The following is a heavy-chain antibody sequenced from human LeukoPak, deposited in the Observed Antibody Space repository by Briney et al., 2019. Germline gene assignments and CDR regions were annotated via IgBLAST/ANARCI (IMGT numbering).Heavy chain of an antibody. Sequence: ASVRVSCKASGYTFTRYAIHWVRQAPGQRLEWMGWISAGNGNTKYSQNFQGRVTFIRNTSATTAFMELSSLRSEDAAVYYCARDSGSGNNDYWGQGTLVTVSS. J-gene: IGHJ4*02. V-gene: IGHV1-3*01. CDR3: ARDSGSGNNDY. D-gene: IGHD1-26*01. CDR1: GYTFTRYA. CDR2: ISAGNGNT.